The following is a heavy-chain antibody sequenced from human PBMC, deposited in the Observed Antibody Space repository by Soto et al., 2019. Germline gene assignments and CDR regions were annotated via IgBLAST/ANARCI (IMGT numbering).Heavy chain of an antibody. J-gene: IGHJ5*02. V-gene: IGHV5-51*01. CDR2: IYPGDSAT. CDR3: ARHDWNWAYWFDP. D-gene: IGHD1-7*01. Sequence: GESLKISCKGSGYGFTSYWIGWVRQMPGKGLEWMGIIYPGDSATRYSPSFQGQVTISADKSISTAYLQWSSLKASDTAMYYCARHDWNWAYWFDPWGQGTLVTVSS. CDR1: GYGFTSYW.